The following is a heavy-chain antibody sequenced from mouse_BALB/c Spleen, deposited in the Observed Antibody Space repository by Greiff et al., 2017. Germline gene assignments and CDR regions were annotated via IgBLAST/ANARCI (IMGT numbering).Heavy chain of an antibody. CDR1: GFSLTSYG. D-gene: IGHD2-1*01. CDR2: IWAGGST. V-gene: IGHV2-9*02. Sequence: VMLVESGPGLVAPSQSLSITCTVSGFSLTSYGVHWVRQPPGKGLEWLGVIWAGGSTNYNSALMSRLSISKDNSKSQVFLKMNSLQTDDTAMYYCARDGNYRAYYAMDYWGQGTSVTVSS. CDR3: ARDGNYRAYYAMDY. J-gene: IGHJ4*01.